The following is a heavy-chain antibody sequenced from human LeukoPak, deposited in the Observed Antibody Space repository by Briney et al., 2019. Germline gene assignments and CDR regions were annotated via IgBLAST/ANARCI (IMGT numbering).Heavy chain of an antibody. Sequence: SGPTLVNPTQTLTLTCTFSGFSLSTSGVGVGWIRQPPGKALEWLAVIYWDDAKRYSTSLKSRLTITKDTSKNQVVLTMTNMDPVDTATYYCAHSGYFDSSGPRPPDYWGQGTLVTVSS. CDR1: GFSLSTSGVG. CDR3: AHSGYFDSSGPRPPDY. V-gene: IGHV2-5*02. CDR2: IYWDDAK. J-gene: IGHJ4*02. D-gene: IGHD3-22*01.